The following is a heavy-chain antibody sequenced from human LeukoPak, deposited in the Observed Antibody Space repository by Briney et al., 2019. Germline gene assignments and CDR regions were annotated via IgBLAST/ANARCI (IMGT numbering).Heavy chain of an antibody. V-gene: IGHV2-5*02. D-gene: IGHD2-2*03. Sequence: SGPTLVNHTQTLTLTCTFSGFTLRTSGVGVGWIRQPPVKALEWLALIYWDDDKRYSPSLKSRLTITKDTSKNQVVLTMTNMDPVDTATYYCAHGTMDIVVVPAAREVATIFDYWGQGTLVTVSS. CDR3: AHGTMDIVVVPAAREVATIFDY. J-gene: IGHJ4*02. CDR2: IYWDDDK. CDR1: GFTLRTSGVG.